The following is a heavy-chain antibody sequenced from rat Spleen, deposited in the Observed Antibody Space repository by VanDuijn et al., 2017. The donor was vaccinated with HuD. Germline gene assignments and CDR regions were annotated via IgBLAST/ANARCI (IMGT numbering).Heavy chain of an antibody. CDR1: GFTFSNYY. CDR3: TRQNWGSDYFDY. CDR2: ISTGGGNT. Sequence: EVQLVESGGGLVQPGRSMKLPCAALGFTFSNYYMAWVRQAPTKGLEWVASISTGGGNTYYRDSVKGRFTIFRDKTKSTLYLEMDSLRSEDTATYYCTRQNWGSDYFDYWGQGVMVTVSS. D-gene: IGHD4-6*01. V-gene: IGHV5-25*01. J-gene: IGHJ2*01.